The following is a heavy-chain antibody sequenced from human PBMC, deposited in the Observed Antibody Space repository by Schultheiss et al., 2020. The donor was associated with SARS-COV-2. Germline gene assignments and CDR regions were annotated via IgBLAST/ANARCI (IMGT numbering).Heavy chain of an antibody. J-gene: IGHJ5*02. CDR1: GGSFSGYD. V-gene: IGHV4-34*01. CDR3: ARGGPVYSSSWYWFDP. CDR2: INHSGST. Sequence: SETLSLMCAVYGGSFSGYDWTWIRQPPGKGLEWIGEINHSGSTNYNPSLKSRVTISVDTSKNQFSLKLSSVTAADTAVYYCARGGPVYSSSWYWFDPWGQGTLVTVSS. D-gene: IGHD6-13*01.